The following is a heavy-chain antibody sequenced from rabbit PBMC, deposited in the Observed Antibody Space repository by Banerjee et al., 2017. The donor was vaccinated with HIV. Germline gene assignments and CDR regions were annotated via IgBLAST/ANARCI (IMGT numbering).Heavy chain of an antibody. CDR1: GVSFSSSSY. Sequence: QSLEESGGDLVKPGASLTLTCTASGVSFSSSSYMCWVRQAPGKGLEYIGRIITGGNTWYATWVNGRFTMSKTSSTTVTLQMTSLTAADTATYFCARDLDDVIGWNFGWWGQGTLVTVS. CDR3: ARDLDDVIGWNFGW. CDR2: IITGGNT. V-gene: IGHV1S40*01. D-gene: IGHD4-1*01. J-gene: IGHJ3*01.